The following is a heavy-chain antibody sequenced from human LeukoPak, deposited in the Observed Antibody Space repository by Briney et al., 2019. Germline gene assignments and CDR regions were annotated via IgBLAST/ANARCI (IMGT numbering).Heavy chain of an antibody. J-gene: IGHJ6*03. V-gene: IGHV1-8*01. CDR1: GYTFTRYE. CDR3: ARGLGSSGYCYCYMDF. CDR2: MNPNSGNT. D-gene: IGHD6-19*01. Sequence: GASVKVSCKASGYTFTRYEINWLRQATGQGREGMGWMNPNSGNTGYAEKFQGRVTMTRNTSISTAYMELSSLRSEDTAVYYCARGLGSSGYCYCYMDFWGKGTTVTISS.